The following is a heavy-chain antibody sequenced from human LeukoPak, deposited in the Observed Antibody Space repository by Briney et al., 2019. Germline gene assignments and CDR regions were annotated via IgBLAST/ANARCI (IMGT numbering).Heavy chain of an antibody. J-gene: IGHJ3*02. CDR3: AKSNGYGLVDI. CDR1: GGSISRYY. V-gene: IGHV4-39*07. Sequence: SETLSLTCTVSGGSISRYYWGWIRQPPGKGLEWIGNIFYSGSTYYSPSLRSRVTISLDTSRNQFSLKLNSVTAADTAVYYCAKSNGYGLVDIWGQGTMVTVSS. D-gene: IGHD3-10*01. CDR2: IFYSGST.